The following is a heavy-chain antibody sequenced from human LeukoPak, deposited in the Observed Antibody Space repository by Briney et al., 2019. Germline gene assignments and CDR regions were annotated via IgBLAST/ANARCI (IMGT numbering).Heavy chain of an antibody. D-gene: IGHD3-22*01. CDR3: ARVVNPYYYYGMDV. CDR1: GVTFSSYG. Sequence: GRSLRLSCAASGVTFSSYGMHWVRQAPGKGLEWVAVIWYDGSNKYYADSVKGRFTISRDNSKNTLYLQMNSLRAEDTAVYYCARVVNPYYYYGMDVWGQGTTVTVSS. CDR2: IWYDGSNK. V-gene: IGHV3-33*01. J-gene: IGHJ6*02.